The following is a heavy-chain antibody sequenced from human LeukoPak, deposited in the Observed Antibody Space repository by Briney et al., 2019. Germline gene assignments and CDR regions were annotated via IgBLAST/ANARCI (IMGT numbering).Heavy chain of an antibody. CDR1: GYTFTGYY. J-gene: IGHJ5*02. CDR2: INPISGGT. Sequence: ASMKVSCKASGYTFTGYYMHWVRQAPGQGLEWMGWINPISGGTNYAQKFQGRVTMTRDTSISTAYMELSRLRSDDTAVYYCAIVMITFGGVIDPWGQGTLVTVSS. CDR3: AIVMITFGGVIDP. V-gene: IGHV1-2*02. D-gene: IGHD3-16*01.